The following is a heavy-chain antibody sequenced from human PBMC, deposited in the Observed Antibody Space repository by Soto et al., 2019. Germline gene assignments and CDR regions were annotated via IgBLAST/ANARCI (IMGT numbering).Heavy chain of an antibody. CDR1: GLTFSSYS. D-gene: IGHD4-4*01. Sequence: GGSLRLSCAASGLTFSSYSMNWVRQAPGKGLEWVSSISSSSSYIYYADSVKGRFTISRDNAKNSLYLQMNSLRAEDTAVYYCARDPTVTTTVNPSWFDPWGQGTLVTVSS. V-gene: IGHV3-21*01. CDR2: ISSSSSYI. J-gene: IGHJ5*02. CDR3: ARDPTVTTTVNPSWFDP.